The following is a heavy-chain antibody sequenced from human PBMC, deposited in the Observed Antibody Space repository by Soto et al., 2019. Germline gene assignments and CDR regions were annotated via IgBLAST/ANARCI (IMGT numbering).Heavy chain of an antibody. CDR2: IIPVFVTT. V-gene: IGHV1-69*01. D-gene: IGHD5-12*01. CDR1: GGTFKNNG. J-gene: IGHJ4*02. CDR3: ARENGVAVATILSYFDY. Sequence: QVHLVQSGAEVKKAGSSVKVSCKAPGGTFKNNGISWVRQAPGQGLEWMGGIIPVFVTTNYAQKFQGRLTITADDFTSTVYMELSRLRYEDTAVYYCARENGVAVATILSYFDYWGPGTLVTVSS.